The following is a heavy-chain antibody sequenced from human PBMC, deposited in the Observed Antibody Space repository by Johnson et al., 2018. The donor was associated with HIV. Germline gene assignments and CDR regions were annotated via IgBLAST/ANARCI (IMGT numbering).Heavy chain of an antibody. CDR3: ARAGYYDDSSGIFIPQDAFDI. Sequence: QVQLVESGGGVVQPGRSLRLSCAPSGFTFSSYSMHWVRQAPGKGLEWVAVISYDGNIKYYADSVKGRFTISRDNSKNTLYLQMNSLRAEDTAVYYCARAGYYDDSSGIFIPQDAFDIWGQGTMVTVSS. J-gene: IGHJ3*02. CDR1: GFTFSSYS. V-gene: IGHV3-30-3*01. D-gene: IGHD3-22*01. CDR2: ISYDGNIK.